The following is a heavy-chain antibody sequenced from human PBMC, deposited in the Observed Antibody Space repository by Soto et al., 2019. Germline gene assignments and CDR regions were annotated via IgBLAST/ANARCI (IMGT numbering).Heavy chain of an antibody. CDR2: IIPIFGTA. CDR1: GGTFSSYA. Sequence: QVQLVQSGAEVKKPGSSVKVSCKASGGTFSSYAISWVRQAPGQVLEWMGGIIPIFGTANYAQKFQGRVTNTADESTSTAYMELSSLRSEDTAVYYCARSRWEYYDFWSGYSYGMDVWGQGTTVTVSS. CDR3: ARSRWEYYDFWSGYSYGMDV. V-gene: IGHV1-69*01. J-gene: IGHJ6*02. D-gene: IGHD3-3*01.